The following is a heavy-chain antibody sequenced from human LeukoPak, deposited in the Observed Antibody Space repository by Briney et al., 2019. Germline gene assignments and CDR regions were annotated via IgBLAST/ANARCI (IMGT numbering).Heavy chain of an antibody. D-gene: IGHD5-18*01. V-gene: IGHV4-39*01. CDR2: IYYSGST. CDR3: ARVADAAMVSLDY. Sequence: PSETLSLTCTVSGGSISSSSYYWGWIRQPPGKGLEWIGSIYYSGSTYYNPSLKSRVTISVDTSKNQFSLKLSSVTAADTAVYYCARVADAAMVSLDYWGQGTLVTVSS. CDR1: GGSISSSSYY. J-gene: IGHJ4*02.